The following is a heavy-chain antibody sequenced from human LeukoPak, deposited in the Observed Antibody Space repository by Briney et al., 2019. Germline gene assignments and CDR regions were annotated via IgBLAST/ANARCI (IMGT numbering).Heavy chain of an antibody. CDR2: ISSSGSTI. J-gene: IGHJ4*02. D-gene: IGHD3-22*01. CDR3: ARQSYYYDSSGHYVYYFDY. CDR1: GFTFSNYE. Sequence: GGSLRLSCAASGFTFSNYEMNWVRQAPGKGLEWVSYISSSGSTIYYADSVKGRFTISRDNAKNSLYLQMNSLRAEDTAVYYCARQSYYYDSSGHYVYYFDYWGQGTLVTVSS. V-gene: IGHV3-48*03.